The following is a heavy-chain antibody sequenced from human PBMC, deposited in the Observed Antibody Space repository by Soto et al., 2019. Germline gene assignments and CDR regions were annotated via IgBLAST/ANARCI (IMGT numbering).Heavy chain of an antibody. CDR3: AGPQRFSDCSSTSCPFDY. J-gene: IGHJ4*02. D-gene: IGHD2-2*01. Sequence: SVKVSCKASGGTFSSYAISWVRQAPGQGLEWMGGIIPIFGTANYAQKFQGRVTITADESTSTAYMELSSLRSEDTAVYYCAGPQRFSDCSSTSCPFDYWGQGTLVTVSS. CDR1: GGTFSSYA. CDR2: IIPIFGTA. V-gene: IGHV1-69*13.